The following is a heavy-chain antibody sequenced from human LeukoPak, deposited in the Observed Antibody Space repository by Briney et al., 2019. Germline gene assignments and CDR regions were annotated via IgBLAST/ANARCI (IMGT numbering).Heavy chain of an antibody. D-gene: IGHD3-22*01. J-gene: IGHJ3*02. V-gene: IGHV4-4*07. CDR2: IYSSGNT. Sequence: PSETLSLTCTVFGVSFSTYYWTWIRQPAGKGPEWIGRIYSSGNTNYNPSLESRVTMSIDTSKHQFSLKLTSVTAADTAVYYCAREFYYDSSFSFDIWGQGTMVTVSS. CDR1: GVSFSTYY. CDR3: AREFYYDSSFSFDI.